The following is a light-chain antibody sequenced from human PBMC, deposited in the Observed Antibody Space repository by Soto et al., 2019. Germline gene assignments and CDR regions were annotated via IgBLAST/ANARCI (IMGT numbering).Light chain of an antibody. CDR2: GAS. CDR1: QSVGGIY. CDR3: QQYNNWPMWT. V-gene: IGKV3-15*01. J-gene: IGKJ1*01. Sequence: EFVLTQSPGTLSLSPVERATLSCRASQSVGGIYLAWYHQKTGQAPRHLLCGASSRATGMPARFSSGGSGTEYTLPISSLQSEDFSVYYCQQYNNWPMWTFGRGTKVDIK.